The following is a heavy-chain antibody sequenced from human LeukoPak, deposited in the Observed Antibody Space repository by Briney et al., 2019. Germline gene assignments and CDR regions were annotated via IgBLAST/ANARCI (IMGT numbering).Heavy chain of an antibody. CDR2: IGIAGDT. CDR1: GDSFSNYD. Sequence: GGTLTLSCAASGDSFSNYDMDWDCQVTGRGLEWVSAIGIAGDTYYLGSVKGRFTISRENAKNSLYLQMTSLRAGDTAVYYCARFCLSNGAGWYLDLWGRGTLVSVSS. CDR3: ARFCLSNGAGWYLDL. V-gene: IGHV3-13*04. D-gene: IGHD2-8*01. J-gene: IGHJ2*01.